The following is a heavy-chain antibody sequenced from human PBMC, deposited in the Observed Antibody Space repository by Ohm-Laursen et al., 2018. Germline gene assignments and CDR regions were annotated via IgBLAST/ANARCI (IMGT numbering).Heavy chain of an antibody. CDR2: ISGSGGST. J-gene: IGHJ4*02. CDR3: AKGDDPSPYYFDY. Sequence: GSLRLSCAASGFTFSSYSMNWVRQAPGKGLEWVSAISGSGGSTYYADSVKGRFTISRDNSKNTLYLQMNSLRAEDTAVYYCAKGDDPSPYYFDYWGQGTLVTVSS. CDR1: GFTFSSYS. V-gene: IGHV3-23*01. D-gene: IGHD3-3*01.